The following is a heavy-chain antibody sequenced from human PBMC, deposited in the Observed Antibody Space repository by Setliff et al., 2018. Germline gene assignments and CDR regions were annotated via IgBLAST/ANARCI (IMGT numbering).Heavy chain of an antibody. D-gene: IGHD6-19*01. CDR2: INKDGSER. V-gene: IGHV3-7*03. Sequence: ETLSLTCPVSGGSISSYYWSWIRQPPGNGLEWVTNINKDGSERNYVDSVKGRFTISRDNAKTSVYLQMNNLRADDTAVYYCVPQGPGYGNGWWTNWFDPWGQGTLVTVSS. CDR1: GGSISSYY. CDR3: VPQGPGYGNGWWTNWFDP. J-gene: IGHJ5*02.